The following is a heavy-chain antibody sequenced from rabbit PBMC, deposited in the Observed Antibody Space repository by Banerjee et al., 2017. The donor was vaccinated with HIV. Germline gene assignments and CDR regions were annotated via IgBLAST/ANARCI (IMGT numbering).Heavy chain of an antibody. CDR1: GFTLSSYW. D-gene: IGHD5-1*01. CDR3: ARDFGL. V-gene: IGHV1S40*01. CDR2: IYTGDGRT. J-gene: IGHJ4*01. Sequence: QSVEESGGDVVKPGASLTLTCTASGFTLSSYWMCWVRQAPGKGPEWIACIYTGDGRTHYASWVNGRFTISKTSSTTVDLQMTSLTAADTATYFCARDFGLWGPGTLVTVS.